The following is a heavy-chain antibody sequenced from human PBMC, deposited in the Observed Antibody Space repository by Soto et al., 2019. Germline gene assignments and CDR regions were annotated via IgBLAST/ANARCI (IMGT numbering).Heavy chain of an antibody. CDR1: GFTFSNAW. CDR3: TTSAGSIAAAAYCYYYYMDV. J-gene: IGHJ6*03. Sequence: EVQLVESGGGLVKPGGSLRLSCAASGFTFSNAWMSWVRQAPGKGLEWVGRIKSKTDGGTTDYAAPVKGRFTISRDDSKNTLYLQMNSLKTEDTAVYYCTTSAGSIAAAAYCYYYYMDVWDKGTTVTVSS. V-gene: IGHV3-15*01. CDR2: IKSKTDGGTT. D-gene: IGHD6-13*01.